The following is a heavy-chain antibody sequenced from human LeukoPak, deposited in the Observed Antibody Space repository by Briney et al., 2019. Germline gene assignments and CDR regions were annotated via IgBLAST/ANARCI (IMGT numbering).Heavy chain of an antibody. D-gene: IGHD3-9*01. CDR1: GFTFSSYA. CDR3: AKDSSPYYDILTGVY. Sequence: AGGSLRLSCAASGFTFSSYAMSWVRQAPGKGLEWVSAISGSGGSTYYADSVKGPFTISRDNSKNTLYLQMNSLRAEDTAVYYCAKDSSPYYDILTGVYWGQGTLVTVSS. CDR2: ISGSGGST. J-gene: IGHJ4*02. V-gene: IGHV3-23*01.